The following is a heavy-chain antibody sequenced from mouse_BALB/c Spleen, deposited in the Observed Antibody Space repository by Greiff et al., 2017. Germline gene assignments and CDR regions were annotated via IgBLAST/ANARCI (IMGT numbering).Heavy chain of an antibody. V-gene: IGHV5-12-1*01. CDR1: GFAFSSYD. D-gene: IGHD2-3*01. J-gene: IGHJ3*01. Sequence: EVKLVESGGGLVKPGGSLKLSCAASGFAFSSYDMSWVRQTPEKRLEWVAYISSGGGSTYYPDTVKGRFTISRDNAKNTLYLQMSSLKSEDTAMYYCARQDGYYLAWFAYWGQGTLVTVSA. CDR3: ARQDGYYLAWFAY. CDR2: ISSGGGST.